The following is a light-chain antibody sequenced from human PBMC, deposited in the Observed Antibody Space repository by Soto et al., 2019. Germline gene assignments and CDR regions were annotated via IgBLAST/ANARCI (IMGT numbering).Light chain of an antibody. CDR3: SSQAGTKNVV. Sequence: QSVLTQPPSASGSPGQSVAISCTGTSSDVGGGDHVSWYQQHPGKAPKLMIYDVTKRPSGVPDRFSGSKSGNTASLTVSGLQAEDEADYYCSSQAGTKNVVFGGGTKLTVL. J-gene: IGLJ2*01. CDR1: SSDVGGGDH. CDR2: DVT. V-gene: IGLV2-8*01.